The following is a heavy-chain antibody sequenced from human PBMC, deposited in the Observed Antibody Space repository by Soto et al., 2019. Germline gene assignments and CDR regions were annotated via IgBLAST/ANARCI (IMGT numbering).Heavy chain of an antibody. Sequence: SETLSLTCTVSGGSVSSGSYYWSWIRQPPGKGLEWIGYIYYSGSTNYNPSLKSRVTISVDTSKNQFSLKLSSVTAADTAVYYCAREGRGYSYGIAFDYWGQGTLVTVSS. V-gene: IGHV4-61*01. CDR2: IYYSGST. D-gene: IGHD5-18*01. CDR1: GGSVSSGSYY. J-gene: IGHJ4*02. CDR3: AREGRGYSYGIAFDY.